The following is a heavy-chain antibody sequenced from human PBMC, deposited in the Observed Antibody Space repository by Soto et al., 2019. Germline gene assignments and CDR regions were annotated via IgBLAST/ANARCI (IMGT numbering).Heavy chain of an antibody. CDR1: GFTFSSYA. CDR3: ASWELTYYYYGMDV. J-gene: IGHJ6*02. V-gene: IGHV3-30-3*01. D-gene: IGHD1-26*01. CDR2: ISYDGSNK. Sequence: GGSLRLSCAASGFTFSSYAMHWVRQAPGKGLEWVAVISYDGSNKYYADSVKGRFTISRDNSKNTLYLQMNSLRAEDTAVYYCASWELTYYYYGMDVWGQGTTATVSS.